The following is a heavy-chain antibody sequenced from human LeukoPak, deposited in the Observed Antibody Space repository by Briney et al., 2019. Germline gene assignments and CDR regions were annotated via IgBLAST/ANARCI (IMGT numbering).Heavy chain of an antibody. CDR1: GGSISSGGYS. V-gene: IGHV4-30-2*01. Sequence: SETLSLICAVSGGSISSGGYSWSWIRQPPGKGLEWIGFIYHSGSTYYNPSLKSRVTISVDRSKNQFSLKLSSVTAADTAVYYCARGDSSSWAFDYWGQGTLVTVSS. CDR3: ARGDSSSWAFDY. J-gene: IGHJ4*02. D-gene: IGHD6-13*01. CDR2: IYHSGST.